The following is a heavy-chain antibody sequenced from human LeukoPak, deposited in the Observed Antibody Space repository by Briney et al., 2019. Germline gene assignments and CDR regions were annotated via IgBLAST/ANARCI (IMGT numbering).Heavy chain of an antibody. Sequence: GGSLRLSCAASGFTFSSYEMNWVSQAPGKGLEWVSHISSSGSTIYYTDSVKGRFTISRDNSKNSLYLQMNSLRAEDTAIYYCARTVARIGYWGQGTLVTVSS. V-gene: IGHV3-48*03. CDR3: ARTVARIGY. CDR2: ISSSGSTI. J-gene: IGHJ4*02. CDR1: GFTFSSYE. D-gene: IGHD4-23*01.